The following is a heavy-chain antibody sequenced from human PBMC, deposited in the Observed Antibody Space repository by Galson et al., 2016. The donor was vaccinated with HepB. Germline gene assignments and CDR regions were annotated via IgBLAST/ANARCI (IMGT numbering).Heavy chain of an antibody. J-gene: IGHJ3*02. V-gene: IGHV4-31*03. Sequence: TLSLTCTVSGGSISSGGYYWSWIRQHPGKGPEWTGYSYFRGGSYYNRSPKSRVTISVDTSKNQFSLRLSSVPAADTAVYYCARGRLNYYGSGNYYPAAFDIWGQGTMVAVSS. D-gene: IGHD3-10*01. CDR3: ARGRLNYYGSGNYYPAAFDI. CDR2: SYFRGGS. CDR1: GGSISSGGYY.